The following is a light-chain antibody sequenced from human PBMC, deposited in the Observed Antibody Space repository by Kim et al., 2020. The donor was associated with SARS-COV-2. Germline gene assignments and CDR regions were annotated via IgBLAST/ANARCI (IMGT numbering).Light chain of an antibody. CDR1: QDIRND. J-gene: IGKJ5*01. CDR2: GAS. V-gene: IGKV1-17*01. Sequence: ASVEDSVTITSRASQDIRNDLGWYQQNPGRAPKRLIYGASSLQSGVPSRFSGSGSGTEFTLTISSVQPEDFATYFCLQHSTYPITFGQGTRLEIK. CDR3: LQHSTYPIT.